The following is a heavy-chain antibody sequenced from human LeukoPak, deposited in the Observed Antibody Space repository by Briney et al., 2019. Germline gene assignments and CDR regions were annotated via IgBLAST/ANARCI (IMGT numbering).Heavy chain of an antibody. CDR1: GFTFSGYG. J-gene: IGHJ4*02. Sequence: GGSLRLSCAASGFTFSGYGLHWVRQAPGKGLEWVAVIWYDGSNKYYADSVKGRFTISRDNSKNTLYLQMNSLRAEDTAVYYCAKGSVEMATILDYWGQGTLVTVSS. V-gene: IGHV3-30*02. D-gene: IGHD5-24*01. CDR2: IWYDGSNK. CDR3: AKGSVEMATILDY.